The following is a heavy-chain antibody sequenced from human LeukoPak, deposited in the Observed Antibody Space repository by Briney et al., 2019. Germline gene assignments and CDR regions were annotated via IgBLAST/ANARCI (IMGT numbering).Heavy chain of an antibody. CDR3: ARDDIIVGATTLDY. Sequence: GGSLRLSCEASGFIFSSYAMHWVRQAPGKGLEWLAVISSDGSNKYHVDSVKGRFTISRDNSKNTLYLEMDSVRLGDTAVYYCARDDIIVGATTLDYWGQGTLVTVSS. D-gene: IGHD1-26*01. J-gene: IGHJ4*02. V-gene: IGHV3-30*04. CDR1: GFIFSSYA. CDR2: ISSDGSNK.